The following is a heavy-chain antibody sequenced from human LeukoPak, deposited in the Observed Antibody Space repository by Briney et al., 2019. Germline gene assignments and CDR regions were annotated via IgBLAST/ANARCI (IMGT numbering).Heavy chain of an antibody. CDR2: ISYGGNNQ. CDR3: ASASDSSGYYSYFDY. J-gene: IGHJ4*02. D-gene: IGHD3-22*01. V-gene: IGHV3-30-3*01. Sequence: GGSLRLSCGASGFTFSRYAMNWVRQAPGQGLEWVAIISYGGNNQYYAESVKGRFTISRDNTKHTVYLQINSLRPGDRAVYYCASASDSSGYYSYFDYWGQGALVTVSS. CDR1: GFTFSRYA.